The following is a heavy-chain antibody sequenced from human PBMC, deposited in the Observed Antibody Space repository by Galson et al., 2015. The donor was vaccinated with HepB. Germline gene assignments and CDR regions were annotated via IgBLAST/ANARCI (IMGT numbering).Heavy chain of an antibody. Sequence: ASVKVSCRASGYTFTSYYMHWVRQAPGQGLEWMGIINPSGGSTSYAQKFQGRVTMTRDTSTSTVYMELSSLRSEDTAVYSCARGGGSSSAGYYYYGMDVWGQGTTVTVSS. J-gene: IGHJ6*02. CDR3: ARGGGSSSAGYYYYGMDV. CDR1: GYTFTSYY. D-gene: IGHD6-6*01. V-gene: IGHV1-46*01. CDR2: INPSGGST.